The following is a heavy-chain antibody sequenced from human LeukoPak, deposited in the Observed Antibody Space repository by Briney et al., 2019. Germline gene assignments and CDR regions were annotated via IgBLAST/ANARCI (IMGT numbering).Heavy chain of an antibody. CDR3: ARDPMIRGVIMMAGYYYYYAMDV. D-gene: IGHD3-10*01. CDR2: IKQDGSEK. Sequence: GGSLRLSCAASGFTFSSNWMSWVRQAPGKGLEWVANIKQDGSEKYYVDSVKGRFTISRDNAKNSLYLQMNSLRAEDTAVYYCARDPMIRGVIMMAGYYYYYAMDVWGQRTTVTVSS. V-gene: IGHV3-7*01. CDR1: GFTFSSNW. J-gene: IGHJ6*02.